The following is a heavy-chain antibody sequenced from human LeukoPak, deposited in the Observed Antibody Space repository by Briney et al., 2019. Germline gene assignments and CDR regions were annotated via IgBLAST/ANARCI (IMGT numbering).Heavy chain of an antibody. CDR1: RFTFNTYA. CDR3: AKDQGYFEY. V-gene: IGHV3-30*02. J-gene: IGHJ4*02. Sequence: PGGSLRLSCAASRFTFNTYAMSWIRQAPGKGLEWVAVIWYDGSNKYYADSVKGRFTISRDNSKNTLYLQMNSLRAEDTAVYYCAKDQGYFEYWGQGTLVTVSS. D-gene: IGHD2-15*01. CDR2: IWYDGSNK.